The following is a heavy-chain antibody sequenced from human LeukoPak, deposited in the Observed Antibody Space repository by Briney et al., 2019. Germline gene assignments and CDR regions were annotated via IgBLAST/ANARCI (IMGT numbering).Heavy chain of an antibody. CDR3: ARLGDDCSSTSCYRLIDY. V-gene: IGHV3-20*04. D-gene: IGHD2-2*01. Sequence: GGSLRLSCAASGFTFDDYGMSWVRQAPGKGLEWGSGINWNGGSTGYADSVKGRFTISRDNAKNSLYLQMNSLRAEDTALYYCARLGDDCSSTSCYRLIDYRGQGTLVTVSS. J-gene: IGHJ4*02. CDR2: INWNGGST. CDR1: GFTFDDYG.